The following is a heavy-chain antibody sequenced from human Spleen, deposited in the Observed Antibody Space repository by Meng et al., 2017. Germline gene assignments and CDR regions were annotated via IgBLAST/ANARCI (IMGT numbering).Heavy chain of an antibody. J-gene: IGHJ4*02. CDR1: GGSISSSNW. CDR3: ARNGAYCLDS. D-gene: IGHD2-21*01. V-gene: IGHV4-4*02. CDR2: IYQSGST. Sequence: QGQLQASGPGLVEPSGTLSLTCVVSGGSISSSNWWSWVRQPPGKGLQWIGEIYQSGSTSSYNPSLRSRVTMSLDTSRNQISLMLTSVTAADTAVYYCARNGAYCLDSWGQGTLVTVSS.